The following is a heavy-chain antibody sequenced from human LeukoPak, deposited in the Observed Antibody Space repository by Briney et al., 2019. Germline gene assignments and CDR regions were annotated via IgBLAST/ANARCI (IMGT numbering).Heavy chain of an antibody. V-gene: IGHV3-7*03. J-gene: IGHJ4*02. D-gene: IGHD3-3*01. Sequence: PGGSLRLSCAASGFTFNNYWMNWVRQAPGKGLEWVANIKQDGAEKYYVDSVKGRFTISRDNSKNTLYLQMNSLRAEDTAVYYCAKLDYDFWSGSFDYWGQGTLVTVSS. CDR1: GFTFNNYW. CDR3: AKLDYDFWSGSFDY. CDR2: IKQDGAEK.